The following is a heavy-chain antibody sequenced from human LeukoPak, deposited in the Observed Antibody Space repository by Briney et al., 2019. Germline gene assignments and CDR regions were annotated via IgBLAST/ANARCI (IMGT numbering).Heavy chain of an antibody. CDR3: ARGGAAPNWFDP. CDR2: IYSGGGT. D-gene: IGHD6-13*01. J-gene: IGHJ5*02. CDR1: GFTVSSNY. V-gene: IGHV3-53*01. Sequence: PGGSLRLSCAASGFTVSSNYVSWVRQAPGKGLEWVSVIYSGGGTYYADSGKGRVTISRENSKNTLYLQMNSLRAEDTAVYYCARGGAAPNWFDPWGQGPLVTVSS.